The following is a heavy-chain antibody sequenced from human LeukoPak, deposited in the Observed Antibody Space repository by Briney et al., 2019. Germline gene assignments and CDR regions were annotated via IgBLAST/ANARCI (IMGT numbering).Heavy chain of an antibody. CDR1: GGSISSYY. V-gene: IGHV4-59*08. CDR3: AWSYGNSFDY. D-gene: IGHD4-11*01. J-gene: IGHJ4*02. CDR2: IYYSGST. Sequence: PSETLSLTCTVSGGSISSYYWSWIRQPPGKGLEWMGYIYYSGSTNYNPSLKSRVTISVDTSKNQFSLKLSSVTAADTAVYYCAWSYGNSFDYWGQGTLVTVSS.